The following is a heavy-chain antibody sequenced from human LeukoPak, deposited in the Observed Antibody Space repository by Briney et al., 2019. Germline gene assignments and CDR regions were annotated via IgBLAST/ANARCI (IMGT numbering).Heavy chain of an antibody. CDR1: GGSISSDGYY. V-gene: IGHV4-30-2*01. J-gene: IGHJ4*02. D-gene: IGHD2-2*01. CDR3: ARGLGYCSSTSCSDY. CDR2: IYHSGST. Sequence: MSSQTLSLTCTVSGGSISSDGYYWSWIRQPPGKGLEWIGYIYHSGSTYYNPSLKSRVTISVDRSKNQFSLKLSSVTAADTAVYYCARGLGYCSSTSCSDYWGQGTLVTVSS.